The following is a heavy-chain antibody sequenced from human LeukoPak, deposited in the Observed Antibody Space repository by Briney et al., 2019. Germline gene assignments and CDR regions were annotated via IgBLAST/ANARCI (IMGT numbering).Heavy chain of an antibody. CDR3: ASSPRRSSSWTTPLPHYYFDY. Sequence: SETLSLTCTGSGGSISSYYWSWLRQPPGKGLEWIGYIYYSGSTNYNPSLKSRVTISVDTSKNQFSLKLSSVTAADTALYYCASSPRRSSSWTTPLPHYYFDYWGQGTLVTVSS. CDR1: GGSISSYY. CDR2: IYYSGST. J-gene: IGHJ4*02. D-gene: IGHD6-13*01. V-gene: IGHV4-59*01.